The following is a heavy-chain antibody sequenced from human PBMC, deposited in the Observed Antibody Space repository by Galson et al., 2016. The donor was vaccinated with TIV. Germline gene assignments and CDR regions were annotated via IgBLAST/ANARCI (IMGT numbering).Heavy chain of an antibody. CDR3: ARIAQALGFGHYFDY. D-gene: IGHD2-21*01. CDR2: ISGSGGST. J-gene: IGHJ4*02. Sequence: SLRLSCAASGFTFSSYAMSWVRQAPGKGLEWVSAISGSGGSTYYADSVKGRFTISRDNSNYSMYLHMNNLRADDTAVSFRARIAQALGFGHYFDYWGQGTLVTVSS. CDR1: GFTFSSYA. V-gene: IGHV3-23*01.